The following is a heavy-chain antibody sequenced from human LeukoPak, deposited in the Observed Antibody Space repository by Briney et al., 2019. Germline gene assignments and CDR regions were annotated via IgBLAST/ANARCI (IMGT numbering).Heavy chain of an antibody. D-gene: IGHD6-19*01. CDR3: SRDGAVAGTIWFDP. V-gene: IGHV4-4*02. Sequence: SETLSLPCTLSGGPLNSSNWRGPLRHPPGTGLECIGEIYHSGRTNYNPALKIRRTTSVDKSKNQVPLKRRSVTAADSAVYYCSRDGAVAGTIWFDPWGQGTLVTVSS. CDR1: GGPLNSSNW. CDR2: IYHSGRT. J-gene: IGHJ5*02.